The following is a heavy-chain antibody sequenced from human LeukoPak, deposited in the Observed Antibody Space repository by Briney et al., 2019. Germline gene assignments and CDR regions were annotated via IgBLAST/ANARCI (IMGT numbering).Heavy chain of an antibody. CDR2: IIPIFGTA. Sequence: ASVKVSCKASGGTFSSYAISWVRQAPGQGLEWMGGIIPIFGTANYAQKFQGRVTITADESTSTAYMELSSLRSEDTAVYYCASHYYYGSGSYYNWFDPWGQGTLVTVSS. D-gene: IGHD3-10*01. CDR1: GGTFSSYA. J-gene: IGHJ5*02. CDR3: ASHYYYGSGSYYNWFDP. V-gene: IGHV1-69*01.